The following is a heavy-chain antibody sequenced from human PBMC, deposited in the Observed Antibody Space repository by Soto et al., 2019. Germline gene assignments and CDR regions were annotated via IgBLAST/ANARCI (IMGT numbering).Heavy chain of an antibody. Sequence: GESLKISCKGSGYSFTSFWIAWVRQMPGKGLEWMGIIYPGDFDTRYSPSFQGQVTISADKSINTAYLQWSSLKASDTAMYYCARRLSPLDPYHFDYWGQGTLVTISS. J-gene: IGHJ4*02. CDR2: IYPGDFDT. CDR1: GYSFTSFW. V-gene: IGHV5-51*01. CDR3: ARRLSPLDPYHFDY.